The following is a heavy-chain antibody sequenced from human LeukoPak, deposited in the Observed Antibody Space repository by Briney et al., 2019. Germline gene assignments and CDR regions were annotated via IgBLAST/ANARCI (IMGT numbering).Heavy chain of an antibody. V-gene: IGHV4-30-4*08. CDR1: GGSISSGDYY. J-gene: IGHJ6*03. CDR2: IYYSGST. CDR3: ARLVPAARGLLYYYYYYMDV. D-gene: IGHD2-2*01. Sequence: SETLSLTCTVSGGSISSGDYYWSWIRQPPGKGLEWIGYIYYSGSTYYNPSLKSRVTISVDTSKNQFSLKLRSVTAADTAVYYCARLVPAARGLLYYYYYYMDVWGKGTTVTVSS.